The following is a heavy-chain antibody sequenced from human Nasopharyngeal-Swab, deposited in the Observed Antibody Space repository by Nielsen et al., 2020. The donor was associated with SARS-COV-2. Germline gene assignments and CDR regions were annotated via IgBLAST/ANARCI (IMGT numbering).Heavy chain of an antibody. CDR3: AIGVLHNLYYYYGMDV. J-gene: IGHJ6*02. V-gene: IGHV3-7*03. CDR2: IKQDGSEK. D-gene: IGHD1-1*01. Sequence: VRQAQGKGVEWVANIKQDGSEKYYVDSVKGRFTISRDNAKNSLYLQMNSLRAEDTAVYYCAIGVLHNLYYYYGMDVWGQGTTVTVSS.